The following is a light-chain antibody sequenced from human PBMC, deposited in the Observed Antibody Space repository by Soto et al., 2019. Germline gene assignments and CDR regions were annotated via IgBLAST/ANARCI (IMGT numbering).Light chain of an antibody. J-gene: IGKJ4*01. Sequence: DIVLTPSPATLSLSPGERATLSCRASQSVSSYLAWYQQKPGQAPRLLIYDASNRATGIPARFSGSGSGTDFTLTISSLEPEDFAVYYCQQRSNWPPLLTFGGGTKV. CDR3: QQRSNWPPLLT. CDR1: QSVSSY. V-gene: IGKV3-11*01. CDR2: DAS.